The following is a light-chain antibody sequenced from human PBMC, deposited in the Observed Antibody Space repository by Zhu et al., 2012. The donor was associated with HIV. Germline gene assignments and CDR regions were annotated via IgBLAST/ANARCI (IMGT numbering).Light chain of an antibody. CDR3: QQRINWPLT. CDR2: DAS. Sequence: IVLTQSPVTLSLSPGERATVSCRASQSVSSFLAWYQQKPGQAPRLLIYDASKRATGIPARFSGSGSGTDFTLTISSLEPEDFALYYCQQRINWPLTFGGGTKVEIK. CDR1: QSVSSF. V-gene: IGKV3-11*01. J-gene: IGKJ4*01.